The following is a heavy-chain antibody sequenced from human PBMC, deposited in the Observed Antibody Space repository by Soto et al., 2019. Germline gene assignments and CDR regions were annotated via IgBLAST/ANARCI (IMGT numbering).Heavy chain of an antibody. CDR3: ARVAAAGTYFDY. D-gene: IGHD6-13*01. J-gene: IGHJ4*02. CDR1: GGSISSSNW. CDR2: IYHSGST. Sequence: QVQLQESGPGLVKPSGTLSLTCAVSGGSISSSNWWSWVRQPPGKGLEWIGEIYHSGSTNYNPSPKSRLXXXVXXSENQFALMLSSVTAAGTAVYYRARVAAAGTYFDYWGQGTLVTGSS. V-gene: IGHV4-4*02.